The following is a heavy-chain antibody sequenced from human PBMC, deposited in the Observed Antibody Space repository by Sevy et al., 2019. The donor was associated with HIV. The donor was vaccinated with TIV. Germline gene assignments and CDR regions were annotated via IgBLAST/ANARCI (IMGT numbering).Heavy chain of an antibody. Sequence: GGSLRLSCAASGFTFDDYAMHWVRQAPGKGLEWVSGISWNSDIIGYADSVKGRFTTSRDNAKNSLYLQMNSLRAEDTALYYCARGRTTYCGMDVWGQRTMVTVSS. CDR3: ARGRTTYCGMDV. V-gene: IGHV3-9*01. CDR1: GFTFDDYA. D-gene: IGHD1-7*01. CDR2: ISWNSDII. J-gene: IGHJ6*02.